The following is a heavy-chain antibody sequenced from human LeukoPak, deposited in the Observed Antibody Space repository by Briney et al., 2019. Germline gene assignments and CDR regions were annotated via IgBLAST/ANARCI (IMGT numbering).Heavy chain of an antibody. V-gene: IGHV3-23*01. CDR3: AKDYYYDSRGYYGAYQFDY. CDR2: ISGNGGHT. Sequence: GGSLRLSCAASGFTFSNAWMNWVRQAPGKGREGVSAISGNGGHTYYSDSVKGRFTRSRDTSKNILYLQMNSLRADDTAVYYCAKDYYYDSRGYYGAYQFDYWGQGTLVTVSS. CDR1: GFTFSNAW. J-gene: IGHJ4*02. D-gene: IGHD3-22*01.